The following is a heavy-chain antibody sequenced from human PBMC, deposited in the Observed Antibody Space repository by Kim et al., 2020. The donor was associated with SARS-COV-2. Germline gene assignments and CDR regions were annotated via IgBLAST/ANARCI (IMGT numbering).Heavy chain of an antibody. CDR3: AREYLYYYDSSGYDAFDI. CDR1: GYTFTSYA. Sequence: ASVKVSCKASGYTFTSYAMNWVRQAPGQGLEWMGWINTNTGNPTYAQGFTGRFVFSLDTSISTAYLQICSLKAEDTAVYYCAREYLYYYDSSGYDAFDIWGQGTMVTVSS. V-gene: IGHV7-4-1*01. CDR2: INTNTGNP. D-gene: IGHD3-22*01. J-gene: IGHJ3*02.